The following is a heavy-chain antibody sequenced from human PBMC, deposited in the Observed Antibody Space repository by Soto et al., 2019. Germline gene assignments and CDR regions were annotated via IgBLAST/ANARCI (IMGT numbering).Heavy chain of an antibody. CDR2: ISGSGGST. CDR3: AKDGNPIPYLTGYYRLGWFDP. CDR1: GFTFSSYA. Sequence: GGSLRLSCAASGFTFSSYAMSWVRQAPGRGLEWVSAISGSGGSTYYADSVKGRFTISRDNSKNTLYLQMNSLRAEDTAVYYCAKDGNPIPYLTGYYRLGWFDPWGQGTLVTVSS. V-gene: IGHV3-23*01. J-gene: IGHJ5*02. D-gene: IGHD3-9*01.